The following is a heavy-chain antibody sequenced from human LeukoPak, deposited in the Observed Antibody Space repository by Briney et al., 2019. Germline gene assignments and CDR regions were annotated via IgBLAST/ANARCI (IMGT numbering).Heavy chain of an antibody. V-gene: IGHV3-7*01. D-gene: IGHD2-21*02. CDR1: GFTFSSYW. J-gene: IGHJ4*02. Sequence: GGSLRLSCAASGFTFSSYWMSWVRQAPGKGLEWVAKIKEDGSEKYYVDSVKGRFTISRDNAKNSLYLQMNSLRAEDTAVYYCATDLVGGDSAFDYWGQGTLVTVSS. CDR3: ATDLVGGDSAFDY. CDR2: IKEDGSEK.